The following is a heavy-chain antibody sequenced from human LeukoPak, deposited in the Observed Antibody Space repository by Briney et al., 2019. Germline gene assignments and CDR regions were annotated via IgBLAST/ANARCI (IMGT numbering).Heavy chain of an antibody. J-gene: IGHJ4*02. CDR1: GGSISSYY. D-gene: IGHD3-3*01. CDR3: ARGYYDFWSGYYTGISEDYFDY. CDR2: IYTSGST. Sequence: RPSETLSLTCTVSGGSISSYYWSWIRQPAGKGLEWIGRIYTSGSTNYNPSLKSRVTMSVDTSKNQLSLKLSSVTAADTAVYYCARGYYDFWSGYYTGISEDYFDYWGQGTLVTVSS. V-gene: IGHV4-4*07.